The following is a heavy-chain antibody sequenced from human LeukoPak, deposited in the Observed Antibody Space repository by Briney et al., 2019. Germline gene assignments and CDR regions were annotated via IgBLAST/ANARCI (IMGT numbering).Heavy chain of an antibody. J-gene: IGHJ4*02. CDR1: GYTFTSYY. V-gene: IGHV1-46*01. CDR3: ARGEGKQQLRGDIDY. D-gene: IGHD6-13*01. Sequence: ASVKVSCKASGYTFTSYYIHWVRQAPGQGLEWMGIINPSGGSTSYAQKFQGRVTMTRDTSTSTVYMELSSLRSEDTAVYYCARGEGKQQLRGDIDYWGQGTLVTVSS. CDR2: INPSGGST.